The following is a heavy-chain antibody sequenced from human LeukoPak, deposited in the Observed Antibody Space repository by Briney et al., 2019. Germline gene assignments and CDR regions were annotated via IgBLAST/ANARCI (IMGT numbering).Heavy chain of an antibody. CDR3: ARGARAGYNLEPFDN. V-gene: IGHV4-59*08. D-gene: IGHD5-24*01. CDR1: GGSISSYY. Sequence: SETLSLTCTVSGGSISSYYWSWLRQPPGKGLEWIGYIYNSGSTKYNPSLKSRVTISVDTSKNQISLKLSSVTAADTAVYYCARGARAGYNLEPFDNWGQGTLVTVSS. CDR2: IYNSGST. J-gene: IGHJ4*02.